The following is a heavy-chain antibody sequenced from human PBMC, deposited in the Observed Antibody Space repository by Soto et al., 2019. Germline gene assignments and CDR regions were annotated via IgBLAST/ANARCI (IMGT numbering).Heavy chain of an antibody. CDR2: ISAYNGNT. CDR1: GYTFTSYG. J-gene: IGHJ3*02. Sequence: ASVKVSCKASGYTFTSYGISWARQAPGQGLEWMGWISAYNGNTNYAQKLQGRVTMTTDTSTSTAYMELRSLRSDDTAVYYCARDDYCSGGSCFPNDAFDIWGQGTMVTVSS. CDR3: ARDDYCSGGSCFPNDAFDI. V-gene: IGHV1-18*01. D-gene: IGHD2-15*01.